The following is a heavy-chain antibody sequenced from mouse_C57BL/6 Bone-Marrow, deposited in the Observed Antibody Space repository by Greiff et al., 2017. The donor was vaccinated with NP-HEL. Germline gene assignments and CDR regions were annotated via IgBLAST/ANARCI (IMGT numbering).Heavy chain of an antibody. CDR3: TLPGVVAPYAMDY. V-gene: IGHV1-15*01. J-gene: IGHJ4*01. CDR2: IDPETGGT. D-gene: IGHD1-1*01. CDR1: GYTFTDYE. Sequence: VHLVESGAGLVRPGASVTLSCKASGYTFTDYEMHWVKQTPVHGLEWIGAIDPETGGTAYNQKFKGKAILTADESSSTAYMELRSLTSEDSAVYYCTLPGVVAPYAMDYWGQGTSVTVSS.